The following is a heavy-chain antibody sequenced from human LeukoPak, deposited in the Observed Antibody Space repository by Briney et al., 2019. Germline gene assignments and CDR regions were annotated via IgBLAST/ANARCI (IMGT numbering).Heavy chain of an antibody. CDR3: TISPAPGQDY. CDR2: IKSKTHGGTT. V-gene: IGHV3-15*01. Sequence: PGGSLRLSCAASGFTFSSYSMNWVRQAPGKGLEWVGRIKSKTHGGTTDYAAPVKGRFTISRDDSINTLFLQMTSLKSEDTAVYYCTISPAPGQDYWGQGTLVTVSS. D-gene: IGHD1-14*01. J-gene: IGHJ4*02. CDR1: GFTFSSYS.